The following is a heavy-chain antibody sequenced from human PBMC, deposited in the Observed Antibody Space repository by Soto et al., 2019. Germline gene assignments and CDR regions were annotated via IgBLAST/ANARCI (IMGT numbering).Heavy chain of an antibody. D-gene: IGHD2-21*01. V-gene: IGHV4-31*03. J-gene: IGHJ2*01. Sequence: SETLSLTCTVSGGSISSGGYYWSWIRQHPGKGLEWIGYIYYSGSTYYNPSLKSRVTISVDTSKNQFSLKLSSVTAADTAVYYCARAPGAHIATYFDLWGRGTMVTVSS. CDR2: IYYSGST. CDR3: ARAPGAHIATYFDL. CDR1: GGSISSGGYY.